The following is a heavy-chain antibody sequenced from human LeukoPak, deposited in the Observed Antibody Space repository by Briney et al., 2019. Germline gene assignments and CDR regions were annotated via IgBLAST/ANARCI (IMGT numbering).Heavy chain of an antibody. J-gene: IGHJ4*02. Sequence: GGSLRLSCAASGFTFSSYWMHWVRQAPGKGLEWVSVIYSGGSTYYADSVKGRFTISRDNSKNTLYLQMNSLRAEDTAVYYCARAFYGSGFAWGQGTLVTVSS. CDR1: GFTFSSYW. CDR3: ARAFYGSGFA. V-gene: IGHV3-66*01. D-gene: IGHD3-10*01. CDR2: IYSGGST.